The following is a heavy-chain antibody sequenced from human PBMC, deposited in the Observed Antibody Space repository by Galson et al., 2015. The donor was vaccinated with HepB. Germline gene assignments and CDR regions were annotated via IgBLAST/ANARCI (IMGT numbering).Heavy chain of an antibody. V-gene: IGHV3-30-3*01. CDR3: ARGGYCSSTSCPLDGMDV. CDR2: ISYDGSDK. Sequence: SLRLSCAASGFTFSSYAMHWVRQAPGKGLEWVAVISYDGSDKYYADSVKGRFTISRDNSKNTLYLQMNSLRAEDTAVYYCARGGYCSSTSCPLDGMDVWGQGTTVTVSS. J-gene: IGHJ6*02. CDR1: GFTFSSYA. D-gene: IGHD2-2*01.